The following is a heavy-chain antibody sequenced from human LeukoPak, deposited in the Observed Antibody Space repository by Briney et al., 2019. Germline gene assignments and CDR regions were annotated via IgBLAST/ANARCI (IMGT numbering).Heavy chain of an antibody. CDR2: IYHSGST. CDR1: GGSISSGGYY. D-gene: IGHD3-16*01. J-gene: IGHJ5*02. V-gene: IGHV4-30-2*01. CDR3: ARGVNWIDP. Sequence: SETLSLTCTVSGGSISSGGYYWSWIRQPPGKGLEWIGYIYHSGSTYYNPPLKSRVTISVDRSKDQFSLKLSSVTAADTAVYYCARGVNWIDPWGQGALVTVSS.